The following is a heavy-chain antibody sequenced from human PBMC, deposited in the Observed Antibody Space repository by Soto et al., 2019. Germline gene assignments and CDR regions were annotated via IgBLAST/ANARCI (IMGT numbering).Heavy chain of an antibody. D-gene: IGHD2-21*02. V-gene: IGHV3-11*04. CDR3: VRGEICSGGVCYSGDL. J-gene: IGHJ5*02. Sequence: PGGSLRLSCVTSGFQFSESDMSWVRQPPGKGLEWVTSIGTEGETKDYADAVKGRFTISRDNANKSLFLQMNNLAVEDTAVYYCVRGEICSGGVCYSGDLWGQGTRVTVSS. CDR1: GFQFSESD. CDR2: IGTEGETK.